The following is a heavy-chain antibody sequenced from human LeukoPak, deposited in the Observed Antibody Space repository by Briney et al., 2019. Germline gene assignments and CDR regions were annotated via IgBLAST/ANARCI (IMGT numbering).Heavy chain of an antibody. CDR3: AREDFGYSYGNPYYYYYMDV. V-gene: IGHV4-30-4*08. Sequence: SQTLSLTCTVSGGSISSGDYYWSWIRQPPGKGLEWIGYIYYSGSTYYNPSLKSRVTISVDTSKNQFSLKLSSVTAADTAVYYCAREDFGYSYGNPYYYYYMDVWGKGTTVTVSS. D-gene: IGHD5-18*01. J-gene: IGHJ6*03. CDR1: GGSISSGDYY. CDR2: IYYSGST.